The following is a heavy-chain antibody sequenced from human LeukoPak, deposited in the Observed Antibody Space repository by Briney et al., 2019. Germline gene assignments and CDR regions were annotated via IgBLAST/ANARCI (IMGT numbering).Heavy chain of an antibody. Sequence: GGSLRLSCAASGFTFSSYDMHWVRHATGKGLEWVSAIGTAGDTYYPGSVKGRFTISRENAKNSLYLQMNSLRAEDTAVYYCARAPSGYSYFYYGMDVWGQGTTVTVSS. CDR2: IGTAGDT. CDR1: GFTFSSYD. J-gene: IGHJ6*02. CDR3: ARAPSGYSYFYYGMDV. V-gene: IGHV3-13*01. D-gene: IGHD5-18*01.